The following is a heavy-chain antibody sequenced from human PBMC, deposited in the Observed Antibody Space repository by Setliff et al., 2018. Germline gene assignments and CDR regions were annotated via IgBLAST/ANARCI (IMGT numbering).Heavy chain of an antibody. D-gene: IGHD3-10*01. J-gene: IGHJ3*02. V-gene: IGHV1-3*01. CDR3: ARDLNRWFGEFAFDI. CDR2: IHAGSSNT. Sequence: ASVKVSCKASGYTFSSNAFHWVRQAPGQTLEWMGWIHAGSSNTLYSQRFQDRITISRDTSATTVHMELSSLRSDDTAVYYCARDLNRWFGEFAFDIWGQGTMVTVSS. CDR1: GYTFSSNA.